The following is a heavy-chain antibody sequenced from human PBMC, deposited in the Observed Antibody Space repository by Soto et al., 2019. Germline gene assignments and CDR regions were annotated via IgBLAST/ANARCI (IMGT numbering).Heavy chain of an antibody. CDR1: GGSFSGYY. CDR2: INHNGST. CDR3: ARGHKGNCSGGSCIRHGYYYYYYMDV. Sequence: QVQLQQWGAGLLKPSETLSLTCAVYGGSFSGYYWSWIRQPPGKGLEWIGEINHNGSTNYNPSLKKRGTISVDTSKNQFSLKLSSVTAADTAVYYCARGHKGNCSGGSCIRHGYYYYYYMDVWGKGTTVTVSS. J-gene: IGHJ6*03. V-gene: IGHV4-34*01. D-gene: IGHD2-15*01.